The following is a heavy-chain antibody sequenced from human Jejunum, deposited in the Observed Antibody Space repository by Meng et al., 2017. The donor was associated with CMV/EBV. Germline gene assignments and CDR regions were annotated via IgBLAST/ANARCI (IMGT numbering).Heavy chain of an antibody. D-gene: IGHD3-10*01. CDR2: RYYSGST. CDR1: SSDYY. J-gene: IGHJ5*02. Sequence: SSDYYWSWIRQPPGKGLEWIGHRYYSGSTYYNPSLKSRVTISVDTSKNEFSLKVNSVTAADTAVYYCARVRVYGSGIGRWFDPWGQGTLVTVSS. CDR3: ARVRVYGSGIGRWFDP. V-gene: IGHV4-30-4*01.